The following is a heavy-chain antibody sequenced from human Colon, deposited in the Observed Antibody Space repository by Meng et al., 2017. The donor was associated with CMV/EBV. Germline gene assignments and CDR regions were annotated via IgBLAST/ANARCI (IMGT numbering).Heavy chain of an antibody. J-gene: IGHJ5*02. D-gene: IGHD1-26*01. Sequence: SVKVSCKASGGTFSKFAIVWVRQAPGQGLEWMGGIVPFYDTTMYAQNFQGRVTITADTSTTTVYMELSSLRSEDTAVYYCAREAPGGTYYLVGGENWFDPWGQGTLVTVSS. CDR2: IVPFYDTT. V-gene: IGHV1-69*06. CDR1: GGTFSKFA. CDR3: AREAPGGTYYLVGGENWFDP.